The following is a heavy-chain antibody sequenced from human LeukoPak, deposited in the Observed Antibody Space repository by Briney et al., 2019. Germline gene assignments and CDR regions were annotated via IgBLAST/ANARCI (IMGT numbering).Heavy chain of an antibody. D-gene: IGHD6-13*01. CDR3: ARDEGSIAAAGYYHGMDV. V-gene: IGHV1-18*01. CDR1: GYTFTSYG. CDR2: ISAYNGNT. J-gene: IGHJ6*02. Sequence: ASVTVSCKASGYTFTSYGISWVRQAHGQGLEWMGWISAYNGNTNYAQKLQGRVTMTTDTSTSTAYMELRSLRSDDTAVYYCARDEGSIAAAGYYHGMDVWGQGTTVTVSS.